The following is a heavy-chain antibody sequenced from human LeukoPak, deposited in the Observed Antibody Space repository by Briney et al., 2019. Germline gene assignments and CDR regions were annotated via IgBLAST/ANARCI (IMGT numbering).Heavy chain of an antibody. CDR1: GFAFSDYY. CDR2: ISSSGSTM. J-gene: IGHJ4*02. D-gene: IGHD1-26*01. Sequence: GGSLRLSCAASGFAFSDYYMTWIRQGPGKGPEWLSYISSSGSTMYYADSVKGRFTISRDNAKNSLFLQMNSLRAEDTAVYYCARGDRVGVTTGHFDYWGQGTLVTVSS. CDR3: ARGDRVGVTTGHFDY. V-gene: IGHV3-11*01.